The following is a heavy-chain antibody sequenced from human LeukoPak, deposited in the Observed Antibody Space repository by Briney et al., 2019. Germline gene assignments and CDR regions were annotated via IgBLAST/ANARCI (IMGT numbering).Heavy chain of an antibody. J-gene: IGHJ5*02. CDR2: IYSGGST. D-gene: IGHD6-13*01. V-gene: IGHV3-66*01. Sequence: GGSLRLSCAASGLTVSSNYMSWVRQAPGKGLEWVSVIYSGGSTYYADSVKGRFTISRDNSKNTLYLQMNSLRAEDTAVYYCARVVIPGIAAAGSWFDPWGQGTLVTVSS. CDR3: ARVVIPGIAAAGSWFDP. CDR1: GLTVSSNY.